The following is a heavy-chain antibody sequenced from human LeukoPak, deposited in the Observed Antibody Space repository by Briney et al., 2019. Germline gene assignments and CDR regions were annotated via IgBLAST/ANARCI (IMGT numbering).Heavy chain of an antibody. V-gene: IGHV1-69*05. J-gene: IGHJ4*02. Sequence: ASVKVSCKASGVTFISTAINWVRQAPGQGLEWMGRIIPMYGSPNHAQKFQGRVTITTDESMSTAYMELNSLTSEDTAVYFCARGMGYSYVLDYWGQGTLVTVS. D-gene: IGHD5-18*01. CDR3: ARGMGYSYVLDY. CDR1: GVTFISTA. CDR2: IIPMYGSP.